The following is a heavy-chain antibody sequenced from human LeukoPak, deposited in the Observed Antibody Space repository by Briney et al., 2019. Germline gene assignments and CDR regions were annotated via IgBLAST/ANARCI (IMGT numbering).Heavy chain of an antibody. J-gene: IGHJ3*02. Sequence: ASVTVSCTASGGTFSSYAISWVRQAPGQGLEWMGGIIPIFGTANYAQKFQGRVTITADESTSTAYMELSSLRSEDTAVYYCARALSGYDYFGAFDIWGQGTMVTVSS. V-gene: IGHV1-69*13. CDR1: GGTFSSYA. CDR2: IIPIFGTA. D-gene: IGHD5-12*01. CDR3: ARALSGYDYFGAFDI.